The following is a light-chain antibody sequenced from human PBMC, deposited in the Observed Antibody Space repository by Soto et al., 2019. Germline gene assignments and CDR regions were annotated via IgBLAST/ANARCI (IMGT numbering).Light chain of an antibody. CDR1: SSDVGAYNR. V-gene: IGLV2-14*01. CDR3: ISYTVSRSYV. J-gene: IGLJ1*01. Sequence: QSVLTQPASVSGSPGQSITISCTGTSSDVGAYNRVSWYQQHSGKAPKLMIYEVSNRPSGVSNRFSGSKSGNTASLTISGLQAEDEADYYCISYTVSRSYVFGTGTKVTVL. CDR2: EVS.